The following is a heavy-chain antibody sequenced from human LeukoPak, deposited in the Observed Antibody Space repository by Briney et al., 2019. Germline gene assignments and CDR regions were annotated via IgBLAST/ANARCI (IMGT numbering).Heavy chain of an antibody. Sequence: GGALRVSCAASGFSFTNAWMNWVRQAPGKGLEWVGRIKNKSEGEITDYAALVKGTFTISRDDSKNTLYLQMNSPKTEDTAVYYCTSSIRGNGGFDYWGQGTLVTVSS. V-gene: IGHV3-15*01. CDR1: GFSFTNAW. D-gene: IGHD4-23*01. J-gene: IGHJ4*02. CDR3: TSSIRGNGGFDY. CDR2: IKNKSEGEIT.